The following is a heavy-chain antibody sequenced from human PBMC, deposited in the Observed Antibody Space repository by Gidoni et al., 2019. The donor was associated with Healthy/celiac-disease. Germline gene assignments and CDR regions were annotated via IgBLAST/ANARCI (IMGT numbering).Heavy chain of an antibody. CDR2: IYSGGST. Sequence: EVQLVESGGGLVQPGGSLRLSCAASGFTASSNYMSWVRQAPGKGLEWVSVIYSGGSTYYADSVKGRFTISRDNSKNTLYLQMNSLRPEDTAVYYCARSTVTPYYFDYWGQGTLVTVSS. D-gene: IGHD4-17*01. V-gene: IGHV3-66*01. CDR3: ARSTVTPYYFDY. CDR1: GFTASSNY. J-gene: IGHJ4*02.